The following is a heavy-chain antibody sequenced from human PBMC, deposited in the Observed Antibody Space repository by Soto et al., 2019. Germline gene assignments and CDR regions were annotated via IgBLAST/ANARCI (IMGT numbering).Heavy chain of an antibody. CDR3: ARRGGSSSGYYYYAMDV. J-gene: IGHJ6*02. D-gene: IGHD6-6*01. V-gene: IGHV4-31*03. CDR1: SDSMNSGGYY. CDR2: IYSNGDT. Sequence: SETLSLTCSVSSDSMNSGGYYWSWIRQPPGKGREWIGYIYSNGDTYYNPSLKSRVTISVDTSKNQFSLNLTSVTAADTAVYYCARRGGSSSGYYYYAMDVWGQGTTVTVSS.